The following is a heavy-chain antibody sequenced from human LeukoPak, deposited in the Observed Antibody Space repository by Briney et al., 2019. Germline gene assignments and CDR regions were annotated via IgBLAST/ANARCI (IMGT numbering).Heavy chain of an antibody. CDR2: ISGSGVSGRGGRT. Sequence: GGSLRLSCAASGFTFSSYAMNWVRQAPGKGLECVSSISGSGVSGRGGRTFYADSVKGRFTISRDNSKNTFYLQMSSLRADDTAIYYCAKGVAVGEGYYYYGMDVSGQGTRVTVS. CDR3: AKGVAVGEGYYYYGMDV. D-gene: IGHD6-19*01. J-gene: IGHJ6*02. V-gene: IGHV3-23*01. CDR1: GFTFSSYA.